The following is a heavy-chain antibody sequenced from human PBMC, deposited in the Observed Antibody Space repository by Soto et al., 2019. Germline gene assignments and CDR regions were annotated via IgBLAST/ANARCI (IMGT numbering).Heavy chain of an antibody. V-gene: IGHV4-30-4*01. J-gene: IGHJ4*02. D-gene: IGHD1-26*01. CDR1: GGSISSGDYY. CDR3: ASEKIVAGSLYYFDN. Sequence: SETLSLTCTVSGGSISSGDYYWSWIRQPPGKGLEWIGYIYYSGSTYYNPSLKSRVTISLDTSKNHFTLTLTSVTAADTAVYNCASEKIVAGSLYYFDNWGKGALFTVS. CDR2: IYYSGST.